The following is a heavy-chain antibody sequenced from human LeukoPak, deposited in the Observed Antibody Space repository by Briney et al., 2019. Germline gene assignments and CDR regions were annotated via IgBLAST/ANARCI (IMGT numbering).Heavy chain of an antibody. D-gene: IGHD7-27*01. CDR2: VNPNSGNA. CDR3: ARGLGTYWGKDFLNWFDP. Sequence: ASVKVSCKASGYSFTNYDINWVRQAAGQGLEWMGWVNPNSGNAGYSQKFQGRVTLTRNTSLATTYMELTSLTSEDTAVYYCARGLGTYWGKDFLNWFDPWGQGTLVTVSS. CDR1: GYSFTNYD. J-gene: IGHJ5*02. V-gene: IGHV1-8*02.